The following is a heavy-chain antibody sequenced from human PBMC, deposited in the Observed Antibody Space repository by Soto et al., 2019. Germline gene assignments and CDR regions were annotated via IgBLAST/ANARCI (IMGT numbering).Heavy chain of an antibody. D-gene: IGHD2-2*01. J-gene: IGHJ4*02. CDR1: GYTFSGYA. CDR3: ARDRGGYCSGTSCYGDFDY. V-gene: IGHV1-3*01. CDR2: INADDGNT. Sequence: QVRLVQSGTEVKKPGASVKVSCKASGYTFSGYAMHWVRQAPGQRLEWMGWINADDGNTKYTQKFQGRVTITRDTSASTAYMELSSLRSEDTAVYYCARDRGGYCSGTSCYGDFDYWGQGTLVTVSS.